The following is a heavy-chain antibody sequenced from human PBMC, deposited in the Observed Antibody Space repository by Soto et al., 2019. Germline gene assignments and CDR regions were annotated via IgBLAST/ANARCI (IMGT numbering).Heavy chain of an antibody. V-gene: IGHV4-31*03. CDR3: ARDSYCGGDCYRRDYYYYGMDV. CDR1: GGSISSGGYY. D-gene: IGHD2-21*02. CDR2: IYYSGST. Sequence: KTSETLSLTCTVSGGSISSGGYYWSWIRQHPGKGLEWIGYIYYSGSTYYNPSLKSRVTISVDTSKNQFSLKLSSVTAADTAVYYCARDSYCGGDCYRRDYYYYGMDVWGQGTTVTVSS. J-gene: IGHJ6*02.